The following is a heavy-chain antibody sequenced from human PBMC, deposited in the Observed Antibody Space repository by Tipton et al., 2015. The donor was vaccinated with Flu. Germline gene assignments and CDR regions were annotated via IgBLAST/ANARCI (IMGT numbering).Heavy chain of an antibody. CDR3: ARDQSGYYGSGSYSSDY. J-gene: IGHJ4*02. CDR1: GFTFSSYE. V-gene: IGHV3-48*03. D-gene: IGHD3-10*01. CDR2: ISSGDSPI. Sequence: VQLVQSGGGLVQPGGSLRLSCAASGFTFSSYEMNWVRQAPGKGLEWVSYISSGDSPIYYADSVKGRFTISRDNAKNSLYLQMNSLRAEDTAVYYCARDQSGYYGSGSYSSDYWGQGTLVTVSS.